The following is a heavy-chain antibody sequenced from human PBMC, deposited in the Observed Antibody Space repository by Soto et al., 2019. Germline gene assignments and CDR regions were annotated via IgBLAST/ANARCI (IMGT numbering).Heavy chain of an antibody. D-gene: IGHD3-3*01. CDR3: ARDRKGKVGSGYYVLAAFDI. CDR2: VTPYKADT. J-gene: IGHJ3*02. Sequence: GASVKVSFKASGYTLTNYGVTWVRQAPGQGLEWLGRVTPYKADTNSAQNLQGRVTMATDTSTNTAYLELRSLRAEDTAVYYCARDRKGKVGSGYYVLAAFDIWGQGTMVTVS. CDR1: GYTLTNYG. V-gene: IGHV1-18*04.